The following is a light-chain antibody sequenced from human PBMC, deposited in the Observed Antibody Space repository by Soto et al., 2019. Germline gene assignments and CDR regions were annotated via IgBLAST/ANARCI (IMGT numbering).Light chain of an antibody. CDR2: RTS. J-gene: IGKJ5*01. CDR1: QSVNSL. Sequence: EIVLTQSPATLSVSPGERATLSCRASQSVNSLLAWYQQKPGQAPRLLIYRTSTRAAGIPARFSGSGSGTEFTLTISSLQSEDFEVSYCQQYNDWPITLGQGTRLEIK. V-gene: IGKV3-15*01. CDR3: QQYNDWPIT.